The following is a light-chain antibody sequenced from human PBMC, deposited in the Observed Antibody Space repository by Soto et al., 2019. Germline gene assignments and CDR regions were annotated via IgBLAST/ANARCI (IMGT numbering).Light chain of an antibody. Sequence: DIQMTQSPSTLSASVGDRVTITCRASQSISSWLAWYQKKPGKAPKLLIYKASGLESGAPSRFSGSGSGTDFTLTISSLQPDDFATYYCQQYESYSPLTFGGGTKVDIK. CDR1: QSISSW. V-gene: IGKV1-5*03. CDR2: KAS. J-gene: IGKJ4*01. CDR3: QQYESYSPLT.